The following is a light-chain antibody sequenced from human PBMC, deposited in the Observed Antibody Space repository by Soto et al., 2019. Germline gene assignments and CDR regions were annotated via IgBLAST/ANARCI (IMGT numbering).Light chain of an antibody. CDR3: QVRTNWSIA. J-gene: IGKJ5*01. V-gene: IGKV3-11*01. CDR2: DAS. Sequence: EIVLTQSPATLSLSPGESATLSCRASRSVSSYLAWYQQKPGQAPRLLIYDASNRPTDIPARFSGSGSGTDVTLTIRRLEPDDGAVYDCQVRTNWSIAFGRGTRLEIK. CDR1: RSVSSY.